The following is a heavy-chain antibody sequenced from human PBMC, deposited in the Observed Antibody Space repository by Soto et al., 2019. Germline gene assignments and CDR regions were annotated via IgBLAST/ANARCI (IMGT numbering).Heavy chain of an antibody. CDR2: INAHSGGT. D-gene: IGHD6-6*01. J-gene: IGHJ5*02. CDR1: GFTFTGYY. Sequence: XSVKVSCKASGFTFTGYYIHWLRQAPGQGLEWMGWINAHSGGTEYAQKFQGRVTLTRDTSIATAYLTLTSLTSDDTALYYCATDLKRQLAYWLDPWGQGTQVTVSS. V-gene: IGHV1-2*02. CDR3: ATDLKRQLAYWLDP.